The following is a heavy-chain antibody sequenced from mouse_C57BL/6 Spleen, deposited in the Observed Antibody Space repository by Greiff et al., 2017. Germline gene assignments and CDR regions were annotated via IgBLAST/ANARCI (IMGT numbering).Heavy chain of an antibody. J-gene: IGHJ4*01. CDR1: GYTFTDYN. Sequence: EVQLQQSGPELVKPGASVKIPCKASGYTFTDYNMDWVKQSHGKSLEWIGEINPNNGGTIYNQKFKGKATLTVDKSSSTAYMELRSLTSEDTAVYNCERYDNDAMDYWGQGTSVTVSS. CDR3: ERYDNDAMDY. V-gene: IGHV1-18*01. D-gene: IGHD2-4*01. CDR2: INPNNGGT.